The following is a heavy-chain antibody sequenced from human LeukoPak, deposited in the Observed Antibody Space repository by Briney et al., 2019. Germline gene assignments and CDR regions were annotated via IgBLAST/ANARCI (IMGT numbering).Heavy chain of an antibody. CDR2: LSFDGTTK. J-gene: IGHJ4*02. CDR1: GFTFSSFG. D-gene: IGHD1-1*01. CDR3: ARVYDNSSPVDY. Sequence: GGSLRLSCAASGFTFSSFGMHWVRQAPGKGLEWVAVLSFDGTTKYYTDSVKGRFTISRDNSKNTLYLQMNSLRPEDTAVYYCARVYDNSSPVDYWGQGTLVTVSS. V-gene: IGHV3-30*03.